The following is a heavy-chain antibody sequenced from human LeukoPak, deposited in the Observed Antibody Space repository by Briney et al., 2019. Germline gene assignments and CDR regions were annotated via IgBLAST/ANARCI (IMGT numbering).Heavy chain of an antibody. CDR1: GGSFSNYY. CDR2: INHSGST. J-gene: IGHJ4*02. CDR3: AGQDYGEVD. D-gene: IGHD4-17*01. Sequence: SETLSLTCAIYGGSFSNYYWTWIRQPPGKGLEWIGEINHSGSTNYNPSLKSRVTMSIDTSKNQFSLKLSSVTAADTAIYYCAGQDYGEVDWGQGTLVTVSS. V-gene: IGHV4-34*01.